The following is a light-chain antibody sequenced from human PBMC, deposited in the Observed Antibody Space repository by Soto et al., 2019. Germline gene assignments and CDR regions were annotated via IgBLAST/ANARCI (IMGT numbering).Light chain of an antibody. V-gene: IGLV2-14*01. CDR2: GVS. J-gene: IGLJ3*02. Sequence: QLVLTQPASVSGSPGQSITISCTGTSSDVGSQNFVSWHQQHPGKAPKFIIYGVSNRPSGVSNRFSGSKSGNTASLTISGLQPDDEADYYCSSYTTTYTWVFGGGTKLTVL. CDR3: SSYTTTYTWV. CDR1: SSDVGSQNF.